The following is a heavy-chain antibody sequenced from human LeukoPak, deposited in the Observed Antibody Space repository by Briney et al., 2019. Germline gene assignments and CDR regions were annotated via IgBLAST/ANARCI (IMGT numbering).Heavy chain of an antibody. V-gene: IGHV3-9*03. Sequence: PGMSLRLSCVCSGFKFDDYSVHWVRQVPGKGLQWVSGISWSTATIAYADSVKGRFTISRDNAKNSLYLQMNSLRPEDMALYYCAKGGSNGWYADQWGQGTLVTVSA. CDR2: ISWSTATI. CDR3: AKGGSNGWYADQ. D-gene: IGHD6-19*01. CDR1: GFKFDDYS. J-gene: IGHJ5*02.